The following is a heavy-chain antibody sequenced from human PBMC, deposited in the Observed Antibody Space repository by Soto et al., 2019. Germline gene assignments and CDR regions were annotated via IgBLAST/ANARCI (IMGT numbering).Heavy chain of an antibody. CDR1: GYTFTSYG. Sequence: ASVKVSCKASGYTFTSYGISWVRQAPGQGLEWMGLIKAYNGNTTYAQRLQGRVTMTTDTSTSTVYMELSSLRSEDTAVYYCARDGAFWDFDYWGQGTLVTVSS. V-gene: IGHV1-18*01. J-gene: IGHJ4*02. CDR2: IKAYNGNT. CDR3: ARDGAFWDFDY. D-gene: IGHD3-16*01.